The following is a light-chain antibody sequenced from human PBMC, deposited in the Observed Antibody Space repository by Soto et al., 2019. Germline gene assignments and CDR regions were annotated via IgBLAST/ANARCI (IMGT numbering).Light chain of an antibody. Sequence: EIVLTQSPGTLSLSPGERATLSCRASQSVSDNFLAWYQQQPGQAPRLLIYGASNSATGVPDRFSGDGSGTDFTLNISSLEPEDFAVYYCQQYGSAPRTFGQGTKVEIK. J-gene: IGKJ1*01. V-gene: IGKV3-20*01. CDR3: QQYGSAPRT. CDR2: GAS. CDR1: QSVSDNF.